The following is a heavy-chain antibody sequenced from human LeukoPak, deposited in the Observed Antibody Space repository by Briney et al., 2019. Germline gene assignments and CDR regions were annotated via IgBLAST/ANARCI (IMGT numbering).Heavy chain of an antibody. V-gene: IGHV4-4*02. Sequence: SGTLSLTCAVSGDSIGSSIWWTWVRQPPGKGLEWIGEIFHCGTTNYNPSLKSRVTISVDKSKNQFSLKLSSVTAADTAVYYCARDSPRRITMISDAFDIWGQGTMVTVSS. CDR3: ARDSPRRITMISDAFDI. J-gene: IGHJ3*02. D-gene: IGHD3-22*01. CDR1: GDSIGSSIW. CDR2: IFHCGTT.